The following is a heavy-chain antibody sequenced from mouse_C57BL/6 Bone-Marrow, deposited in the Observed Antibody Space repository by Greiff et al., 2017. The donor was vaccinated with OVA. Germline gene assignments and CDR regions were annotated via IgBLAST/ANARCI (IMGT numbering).Heavy chain of an antibody. CDR1: GYTFTDYY. D-gene: IGHD1-1*01. J-gene: IGHJ1*03. Sequence: EVQLQQSGPELVKPGASVKISCKASGYTFTDYYMNWVKQSHGKSLEWIGDINPNNGGTSYNQKFKGKATLTVDKSSSTAYMELRSLTSEDSADYCCTRRRRLGYLDDWGTGTTVTGSS. CDR2: INPNNGGT. CDR3: TRRRRLGYLDD. V-gene: IGHV1-26*01.